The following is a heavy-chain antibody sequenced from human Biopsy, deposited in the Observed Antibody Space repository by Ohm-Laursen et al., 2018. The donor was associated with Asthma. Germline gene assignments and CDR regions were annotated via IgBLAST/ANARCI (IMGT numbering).Heavy chain of an antibody. V-gene: IGHV1-2*06. CDR3: ARIKIRIGAGTDRYFDL. CDR2: IDPNSGGT. CDR1: GYPFTDYY. Sequence: SSVKVSCKASGYPFTDYYVHWVRQAPGQGLEWMGRIDPNSGGTNYAQKFLGRVTMTRDTSINTAFMVLSRLRSDDTAVYYCARIKIRIGAGTDRYFDLWGRGTLVTVSS. D-gene: IGHD3-16*01. J-gene: IGHJ2*01.